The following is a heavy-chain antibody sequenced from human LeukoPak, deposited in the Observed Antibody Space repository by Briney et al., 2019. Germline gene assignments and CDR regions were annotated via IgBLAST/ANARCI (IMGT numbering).Heavy chain of an antibody. Sequence: SETLSLTCTVSGGSISSYYWSWIRQPPGKGLEWIGYIYYSGSTNYNPSLKSRVTISVDTSKNQFSLKLSSVTAADTAVYYCARVELLRWGYYYYGMDVWGQGTTVTVSS. V-gene: IGHV4-59*12. CDR2: IYYSGST. D-gene: IGHD2-15*01. CDR1: GGSISSYY. J-gene: IGHJ6*02. CDR3: ARVELLRWGYYYYGMDV.